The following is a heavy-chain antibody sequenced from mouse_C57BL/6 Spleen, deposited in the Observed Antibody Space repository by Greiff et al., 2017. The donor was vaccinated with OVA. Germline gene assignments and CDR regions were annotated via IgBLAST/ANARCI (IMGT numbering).Heavy chain of an antibody. Sequence: QVQLQQPGAELVKPGASVKMSCKASGYTFTSYWITWVKQRPGQGLEWIGDIYPGSGSTNYNEKFKSKATLTVDTSSSTAYMPLSSLTSEDSAVYYCASLGFITKESFAYWGQGTLVTVSA. CDR1: GYTFTSYW. CDR2: IYPGSGST. V-gene: IGHV1-55*01. D-gene: IGHD1-1*01. J-gene: IGHJ3*01. CDR3: ASLGFITKESFAY.